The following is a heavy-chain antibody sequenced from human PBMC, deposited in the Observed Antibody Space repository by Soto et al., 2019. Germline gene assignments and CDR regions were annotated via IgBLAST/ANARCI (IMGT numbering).Heavy chain of an antibody. J-gene: IGHJ5*01. Sequence: ASVKVSCKASGYTFTSYDIHWVRQATGQGLEWMGWISVYNGYANYAQKLQGRVLMTADTSTNTAYMELSSLRSDDTAMYYCTKNSTSWYDSWGQGSLVTVSS. V-gene: IGHV1-18*01. D-gene: IGHD2-2*01. CDR3: TKNSTSWYDS. CDR2: ISVYNGYA. CDR1: GYTFTSYD.